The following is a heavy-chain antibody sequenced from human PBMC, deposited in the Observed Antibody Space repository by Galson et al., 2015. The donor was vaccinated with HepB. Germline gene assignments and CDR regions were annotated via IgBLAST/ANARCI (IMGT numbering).Heavy chain of an antibody. CDR2: INPKTGDT. Sequence: SVKVSCKASGYNFTGFYIHWVRQAPGQGLEWMGWINPKTGDTNYAQKFQDRVAMTRDPSISTAYMELNRLTSDDTAVYFCSSRVAFDCWGQGTLVTVSS. V-gene: IGHV1-2*02. CDR3: SSRVAFDC. J-gene: IGHJ4*02. CDR1: GYNFTGFY. D-gene: IGHD5-12*01.